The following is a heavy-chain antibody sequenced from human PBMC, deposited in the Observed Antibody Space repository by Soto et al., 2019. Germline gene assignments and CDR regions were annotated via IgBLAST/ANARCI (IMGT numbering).Heavy chain of an antibody. D-gene: IGHD2-8*01. V-gene: IGHV5-51*01. CDR3: ATSCPAPNPPLVCY. CDR2: IYPGDSDT. CDR1: GCNIVDHC. J-gene: IGHJ4*02. Sequence: RGSGCNIVDHCSGRVSKITGKGLEWMGIIYPGDSDTRYSPSFQGQVTISADKSISTAYLQWSSLEASDTAMYYCATSCPAPNPPLVCYWGQGTLVTVSS.